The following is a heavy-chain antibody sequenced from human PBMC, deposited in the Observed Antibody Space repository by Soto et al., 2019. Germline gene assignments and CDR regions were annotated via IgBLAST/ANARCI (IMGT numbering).Heavy chain of an antibody. V-gene: IGHV3-49*03. Sequence: RPPRVSNSAVEGPFGDFFRSRFLQKTGKEMEWVGFLRSKAYGGTTEYAASVKGRFTISRDDSKSIAYLQMNSLKTEDTAVYYCTRRLIDSGTSWFDPWGQGTLVTVSS. CDR1: EGPFGDFF. J-gene: IGHJ5*02. D-gene: IGHD6-19*01. CDR2: LRSKAYGGTT. CDR3: TRRLIDSGTSWFDP.